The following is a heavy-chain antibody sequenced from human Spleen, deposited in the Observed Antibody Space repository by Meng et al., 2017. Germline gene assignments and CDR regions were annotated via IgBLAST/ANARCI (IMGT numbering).Heavy chain of an antibody. Sequence: SETLSLTCTVSGGSISSSSYYWGWIRQPPGKGLEWIGSIYYSGSTYYNPSLKSRVTISVDTSKNQFSLKLSSVTAADTAVYYCARDHDSSGYYVRESWAEYFQHWGQGTLVTVSS. CDR1: GGSISSSSYY. CDR2: IYYSGST. D-gene: IGHD3-22*01. V-gene: IGHV4-39*07. J-gene: IGHJ1*01. CDR3: ARDHDSSGYYVRESWAEYFQH.